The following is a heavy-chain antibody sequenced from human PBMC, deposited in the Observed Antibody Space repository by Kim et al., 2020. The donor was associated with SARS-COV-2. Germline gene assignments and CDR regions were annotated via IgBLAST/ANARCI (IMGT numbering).Heavy chain of an antibody. D-gene: IGHD3-10*01. Sequence: GGSLRLSCAASGFTVSSNYMSWVRQAPGKGLEWVSVIYSGGSTYYADSVKGRFTISRDNSKNTLYLQMNSLRAEDTAVYYCARNYGSGGYYKGGYYYYGMDVWGQGTTVTVSS. V-gene: IGHV3-53*01. CDR3: ARNYGSGGYYKGGYYYYGMDV. J-gene: IGHJ6*02. CDR1: GFTVSSNY. CDR2: IYSGGST.